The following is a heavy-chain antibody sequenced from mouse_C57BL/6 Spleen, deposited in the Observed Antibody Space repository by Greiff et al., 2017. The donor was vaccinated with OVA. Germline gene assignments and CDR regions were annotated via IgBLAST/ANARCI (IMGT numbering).Heavy chain of an antibody. CDR2: INPSSGYT. V-gene: IGHV1-4*01. J-gene: IGHJ3*01. CDR1: GYTFTSYT. D-gene: IGHD1-1*01. Sequence: VQLQQSGAELARPGASVKMSCKASGYTFTSYTMHWVKQRPGQGLEWIGYINPSSGYTKYNQKFKDKATLTADKSSSTAYMQLSSLTSEDSAVYYCAREVYYYGSSYAWFAYWGQGTLVTVSA. CDR3: AREVYYYGSSYAWFAY.